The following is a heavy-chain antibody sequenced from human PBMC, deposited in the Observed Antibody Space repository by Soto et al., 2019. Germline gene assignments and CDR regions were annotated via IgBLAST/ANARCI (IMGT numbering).Heavy chain of an antibody. CDR2: IWYDGSNK. V-gene: IGHV3-33*01. Sequence: QVQLVESGGGVVQPGRSLRLSCAASGFTFSSYGMHWVRQAPGKGLEWVAVIWYDGSNKYYADSVKGRFTISRDNSKNTLYLQMNSLRAEDTAVYYCARDXYXXXSPYGMDVWGQGTTVTVSS. CDR3: ARDXYXXXSPYGMDV. CDR1: GFTFSSYG. J-gene: IGHJ6*02.